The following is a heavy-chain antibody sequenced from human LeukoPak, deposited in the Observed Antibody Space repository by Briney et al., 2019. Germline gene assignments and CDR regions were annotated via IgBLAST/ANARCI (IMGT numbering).Heavy chain of an antibody. CDR3: ARDQYDSSGYYQTSLFDY. V-gene: IGHV6-1*01. J-gene: IGHJ4*02. Sequence: SQALSLTCAISGDSFSSNSAAWNWIRQSPSRGLEWLGRTYYRSKWYNDYAVSVKSRITINPDTSKNQFSLQLNSVTPEDTAVYYCARDQYDSSGYYQTSLFDYWGQGTLVTVSS. D-gene: IGHD3-22*01. CDR1: GDSFSSNSAA. CDR2: TYYRSKWYN.